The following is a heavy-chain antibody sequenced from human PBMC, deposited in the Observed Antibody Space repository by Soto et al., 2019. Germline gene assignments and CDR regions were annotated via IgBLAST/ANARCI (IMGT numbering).Heavy chain of an antibody. CDR2: ISSSSSYI. CDR3: ARVGTYYGSGSPYYSDY. J-gene: IGHJ4*02. D-gene: IGHD3-10*01. CDR1: GFSFRSYY. V-gene: IGHV3-21*01. Sequence: EVQLVESGGGLVKPGGSLRLSCAASGFSFRSYYMNWVRQAPGKGLELVSSISSSSSYINYAESLKGRFTISRDNAKNSLYLQMNSLRAEDTAIYYCARVGTYYGSGSPYYSDYWGQGTLVTVSS.